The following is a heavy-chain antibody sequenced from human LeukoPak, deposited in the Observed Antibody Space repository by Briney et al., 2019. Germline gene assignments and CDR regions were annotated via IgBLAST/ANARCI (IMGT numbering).Heavy chain of an antibody. Sequence: GESLQISCKGSGSTYTSYWITWVRQMPGKGLEWMGRIGPSDSETTYSPSFQGHVTISADTSIATAYLQWSGLRASDTAIYYCTRHAFGSSGFHYFDSWGQGTLVTVSS. CDR2: IGPSDSET. V-gene: IGHV5-10-1*01. J-gene: IGHJ4*02. D-gene: IGHD6-25*01. CDR3: TRHAFGSSGFHYFDS. CDR1: GSTYTSYW.